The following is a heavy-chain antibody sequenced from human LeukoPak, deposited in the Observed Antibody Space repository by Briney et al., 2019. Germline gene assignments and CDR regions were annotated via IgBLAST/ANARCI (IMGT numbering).Heavy chain of an antibody. CDR2: IYHSGST. CDR3: ARYCTSGSFDY. CDR1: GYSISSGYY. V-gene: IGHV4-38-2*02. D-gene: IGHD3-10*01. Sequence: SETLSLTCTVSGYSISSGYYWGWIRQPPGKGLEWIGSIYHSGSTYYNPSLKSRVTISVDTSKNQFSLKLSSVTAADTAVYYCARYCTSGSFDYWGQGTLVTVSS. J-gene: IGHJ4*02.